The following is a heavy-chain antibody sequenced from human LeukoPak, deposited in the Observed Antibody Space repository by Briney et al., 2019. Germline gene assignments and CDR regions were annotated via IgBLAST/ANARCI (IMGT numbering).Heavy chain of an antibody. Sequence: SETLSLTCAVSGGSISSHYWSWIRQPPGKGLEWIGYIYYSGSTNYNPSLKSRVTISVDTSKNQFSLKLSSVTAADTAVYYCARQHPAHYFDFWGQGTLVTVSS. CDR1: GGSISSHY. V-gene: IGHV4-59*11. CDR2: IYYSGST. CDR3: ARQHPAHYFDF. D-gene: IGHD2-21*01. J-gene: IGHJ4*02.